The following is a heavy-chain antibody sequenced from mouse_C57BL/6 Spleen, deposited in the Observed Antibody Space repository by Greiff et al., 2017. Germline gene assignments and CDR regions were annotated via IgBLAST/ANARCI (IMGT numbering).Heavy chain of an antibody. CDR3: APIYYGYDGVAY. V-gene: IGHV1-19*01. CDR2: INPYNGGT. J-gene: IGHJ3*01. Sequence: EVQLQQSGPVLVKPGASVKMSCKASGYTFTDYYMNWVKQSHGKSLEWIGVINPYNGGTSYNQKFKGKATLTVDKSSSTAYMELNSLTSEDSAVYYGAPIYYGYDGVAYWGQGTLVTVSA. D-gene: IGHD2-2*01. CDR1: GYTFTDYY.